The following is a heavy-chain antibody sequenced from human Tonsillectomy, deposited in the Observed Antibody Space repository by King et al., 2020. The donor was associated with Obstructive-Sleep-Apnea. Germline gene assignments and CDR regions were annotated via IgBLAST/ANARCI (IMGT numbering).Heavy chain of an antibody. CDR2: ISYDGSNK. D-gene: IGHD4-17*01. CDR3: ARDATTVTPYYYYGMDV. Sequence: VQLVDSGGGVVQPGRSLRLSCAASGITFSSYAMHWVRQAPGKGLEWVAVISYDGSNKYYADSVKGRFTISRDNSKNTLYLQMNSLRAEDTAVYYCARDATTVTPYYYYGMDVWGQGTTVTVSS. J-gene: IGHJ6*02. V-gene: IGHV3-30-3*01. CDR1: GITFSSYA.